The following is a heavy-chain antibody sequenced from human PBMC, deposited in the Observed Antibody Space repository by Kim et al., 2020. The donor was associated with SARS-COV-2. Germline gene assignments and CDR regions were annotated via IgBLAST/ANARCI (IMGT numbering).Heavy chain of an antibody. D-gene: IGHD2-21*02. J-gene: IGHJ6*02. CDR2: INHSGST. Sequence: SETLSLTCAVYGGSFSGYYWSWIRQPPGKGLEWIGEINHSGSTNYNPSLKSRVTISVDTSKNQFSLKLSSVTAADTAVYYCARRVVTANERRFYYYGMDVWGQGTTVTVSS. CDR3: ARRVVTANERRFYYYGMDV. CDR1: GGSFSGYY. V-gene: IGHV4-34*01.